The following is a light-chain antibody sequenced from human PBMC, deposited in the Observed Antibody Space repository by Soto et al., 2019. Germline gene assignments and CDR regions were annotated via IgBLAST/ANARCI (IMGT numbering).Light chain of an antibody. CDR2: AAS. J-gene: IGKJ5*01. Sequence: DFQLTHSPSFLAASVGDRVTITCRASQGISSYLAWYQQKPGKAPKLLIYAASTLQSGVPSRFSGTGSAKEFTLTISSLQPEDLSTYYCQQLNSYTQITFGQGTRLEIK. CDR1: QGISSY. CDR3: QQLNSYTQIT. V-gene: IGKV1-9*01.